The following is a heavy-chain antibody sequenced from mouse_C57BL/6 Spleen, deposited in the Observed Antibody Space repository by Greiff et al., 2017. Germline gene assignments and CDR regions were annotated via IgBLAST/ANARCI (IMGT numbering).Heavy chain of an antibody. CDR1: GYAFSSSW. J-gene: IGHJ2*01. Sequence: QVQLQQSGPELVKPGASVKISCKASGYAFSSSWMNWVKQRPGQGLEWIGRIYPGDGDTNYNGQFKGKATLTADTSSSTAYMPLSSLPSEDSAVYFCAREEGLRPFFDYWGQGTTLTVSS. V-gene: IGHV1-82*01. CDR3: AREEGLRPFFDY. CDR2: IYPGDGDT. D-gene: IGHD2-4*01.